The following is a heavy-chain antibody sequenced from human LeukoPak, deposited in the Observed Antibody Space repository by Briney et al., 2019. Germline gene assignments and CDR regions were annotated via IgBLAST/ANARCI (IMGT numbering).Heavy chain of an antibody. J-gene: IGHJ4*02. CDR3: AKGTLGSCSGARCYPFDY. CDR1: GFTFSTYA. V-gene: IGHV3-23*01. D-gene: IGHD2-15*01. Sequence: PGGSLRLSCAASGFTFSTYAMNWVRQTPGKGLEWVSSITGRGDSTYPADSVKGRFTISRDNSKNTLYLQMNSLRAEDTAIYYCAKGTLGSCSGARCYPFDYWGQGTLVNVSS. CDR2: ITGRGDST.